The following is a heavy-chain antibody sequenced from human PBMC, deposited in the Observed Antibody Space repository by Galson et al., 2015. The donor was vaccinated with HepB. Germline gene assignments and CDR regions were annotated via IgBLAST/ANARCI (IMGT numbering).Heavy chain of an antibody. Sequence: SLRLSCAASGFTFSSYAMHWVRQAPGKGLEYVSAISSNGGSTYYADSVKGRFTISRDNSKNTLYLQMSSLRDEDTAVYYCARGFVERVDYWGQGTLVTVSS. D-gene: IGHD1-26*01. CDR1: GFTFSSYA. V-gene: IGHV3-64D*09. J-gene: IGHJ4*02. CDR2: ISSNGGST. CDR3: ARGFVERVDY.